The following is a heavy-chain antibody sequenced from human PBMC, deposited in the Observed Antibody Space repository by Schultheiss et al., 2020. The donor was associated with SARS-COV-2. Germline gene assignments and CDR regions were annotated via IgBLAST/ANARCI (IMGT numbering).Heavy chain of an antibody. CDR3: ARHRRSTTVTPSYVDY. Sequence: SETLSLTCTVSGGSISSYYWSWIRQPPGKGLEWIGYIYYSGSTNYNPSLKSRVTISVDTSKNQFSLKLSSVTAADTAVYYCARHRRSTTVTPSYVDYWGQGTLVTVSS. CDR2: IYYSGST. V-gene: IGHV4-59*08. CDR1: GGSISSYY. D-gene: IGHD4-17*01. J-gene: IGHJ4*02.